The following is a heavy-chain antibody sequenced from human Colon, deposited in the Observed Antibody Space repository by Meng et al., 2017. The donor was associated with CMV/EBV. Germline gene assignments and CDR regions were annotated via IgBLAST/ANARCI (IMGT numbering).Heavy chain of an antibody. D-gene: IGHD5-12*01. Sequence: CAAYVCTLSKYWRTWVRQARGKGLEGVANIKEDGREKSNEKCRKGRFTISRENAKNSMYLQMISLRAEDTAVYHCARDSPGYGAYEYWGQGTLVTVSS. CDR2: IKEDGREK. J-gene: IGHJ4*02. CDR3: ARDSPGYGAYEY. CDR1: VCTLSKYW. V-gene: IGHV3-7*01.